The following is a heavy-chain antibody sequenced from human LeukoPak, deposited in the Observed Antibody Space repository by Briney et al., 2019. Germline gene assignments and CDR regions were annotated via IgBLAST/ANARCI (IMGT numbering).Heavy chain of an antibody. CDR2: IYNRGSNT. J-gene: IGHJ3*02. D-gene: IGHD6-19*01. CDR1: GGSFSGYY. CDR3: ARDRPGIAVAGDAFDI. Sequence: PSETLSLTCAVYGGSFSGYYWSWIRQPPEKGLEWIGYIYNRGSNTNYNPSLKSRVTISVDMYKNQFSLKLRSVTAADTAVYFCARDRPGIAVAGDAFDIWGRGTMVTVSS. V-gene: IGHV4-59*01.